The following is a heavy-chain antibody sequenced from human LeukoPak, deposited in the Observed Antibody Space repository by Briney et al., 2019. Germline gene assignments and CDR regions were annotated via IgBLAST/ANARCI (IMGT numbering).Heavy chain of an antibody. D-gene: IGHD3-10*02. CDR1: GGSINNYY. Sequence: ETLSLTCTVSGGSINNYYWSWIRQPPGKGLEWIGYIFYSGSTNYNASLKSRVTISVDTSKNQFSLRLSSLTAADTAVYYCARHNDYYVVGGMDVWGQGTTVTVSS. V-gene: IGHV4-59*08. J-gene: IGHJ6*02. CDR2: IFYSGST. CDR3: ARHNDYYVVGGMDV.